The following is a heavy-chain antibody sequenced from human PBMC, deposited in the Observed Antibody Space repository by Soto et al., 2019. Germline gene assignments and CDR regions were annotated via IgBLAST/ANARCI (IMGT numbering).Heavy chain of an antibody. D-gene: IGHD3-10*01. Sequence: EVQLVESGGGLVKPGGSLRLSCAASGFTFSNAWMSWVRQAPGKGLEWVGRIKSKTDGGTTDYAAPVKGRFTISREDSKNTLELQMNSLKTEDTAGYDCKRDGSGSYDWGQGTLVTVSS. CDR3: KRDGSGSYD. V-gene: IGHV3-15*01. CDR1: GFTFSNAW. CDR2: IKSKTDGGTT. J-gene: IGHJ4*02.